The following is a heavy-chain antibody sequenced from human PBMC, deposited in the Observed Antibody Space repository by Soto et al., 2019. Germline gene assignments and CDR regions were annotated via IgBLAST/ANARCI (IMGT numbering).Heavy chain of an antibody. D-gene: IGHD3-10*01. Sequence: GGSLRLSCAASGFTFSSYSMNWVRQAPGKGLEWVSYISSSSSTIYYADSVKGRFTISRDNAKNSLYLQMNSLRVEDTALYYCAKDRGSGSYAANYYYYGMDVWGQGTTVTVSS. J-gene: IGHJ6*02. CDR2: ISSSSSTI. CDR1: GFTFSSYS. CDR3: AKDRGSGSYAANYYYYGMDV. V-gene: IGHV3-48*01.